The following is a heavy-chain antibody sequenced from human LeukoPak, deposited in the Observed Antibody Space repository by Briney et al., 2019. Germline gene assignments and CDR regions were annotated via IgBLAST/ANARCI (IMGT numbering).Heavy chain of an antibody. Sequence: SETLSLTCTVSGGSISSYYWSWIRQPPGKGLEWIGYIYYSGSTNYNPYLKSRVTISVDTSKNQFSLKLSSVTAADTAVYYCVRGRDGYNEVVEAFDIWGQGTMVTVSS. J-gene: IGHJ3*02. D-gene: IGHD5-24*01. CDR2: IYYSGST. V-gene: IGHV4-59*01. CDR1: GGSISSYY. CDR3: VRGRDGYNEVVEAFDI.